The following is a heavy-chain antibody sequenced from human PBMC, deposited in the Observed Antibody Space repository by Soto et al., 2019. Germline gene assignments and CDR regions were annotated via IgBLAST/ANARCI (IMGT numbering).Heavy chain of an antibody. J-gene: IGHJ4*02. D-gene: IGHD3-22*01. CDR3: ARDGYYYDSSGYQSVYYFDY. Sequence: PSDTLSLTCTVSGGSISSYYWGGIRQPPGKGLEWIGYIYFSGSTNYNPSLKSRVTISVDTSKNQFSLKLSSVTAADTAVYYCARDGYYYDSSGYQSVYYFDYWGQGTRVTVSS. CDR1: GGSISSYY. V-gene: IGHV4-59*01. CDR2: IYFSGST.